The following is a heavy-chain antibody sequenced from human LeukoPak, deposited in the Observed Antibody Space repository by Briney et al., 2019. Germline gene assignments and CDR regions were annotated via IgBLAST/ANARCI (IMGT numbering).Heavy chain of an antibody. CDR1: GGSISSGSYY. V-gene: IGHV4-61*02. Sequence: PSETLSLTCTVSGGSISSGSYYWSWIRQPAGKGLEWVGRIYTSGSTNYNPSLKSRVTISVDTSKNQFSLKLSSVTAADTAVYYCARSDWSGRDYWGQGTLVTVSS. J-gene: IGHJ4*02. CDR3: ARSDWSGRDY. D-gene: IGHD3-3*01. CDR2: IYTSGST.